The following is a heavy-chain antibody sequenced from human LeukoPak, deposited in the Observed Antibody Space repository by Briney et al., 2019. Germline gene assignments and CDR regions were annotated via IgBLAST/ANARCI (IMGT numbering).Heavy chain of an antibody. Sequence: SETLSLTCTVSGGSISSYYWSWIRQPPGKGLEWIGYIYYSGSTNYNPSLKSRVTISVDTSKNQFSLKLCSVTAADTAVYYCASYSSGYLDYFDYWGQGTLVTVSS. CDR3: ASYSSGYLDYFDY. D-gene: IGHD3-22*01. J-gene: IGHJ4*02. CDR2: IYYSGST. V-gene: IGHV4-59*01. CDR1: GGSISSYY.